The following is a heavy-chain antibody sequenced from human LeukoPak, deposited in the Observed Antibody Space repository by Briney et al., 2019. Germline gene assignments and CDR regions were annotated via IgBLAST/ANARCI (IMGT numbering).Heavy chain of an antibody. Sequence: PGGSLRLSCAASGFTFSSYSMNWVRQAPGKGLEWVSSISSSSSYIYYADSVKGRFTISRDNAKNSLYLQMNSLRAEDTAVYYCARFYYDSSGYPGAFDIWGQGTMVTVSS. CDR1: GFTFSSYS. CDR2: ISSSSSYI. J-gene: IGHJ3*02. D-gene: IGHD3-22*01. CDR3: ARFYYDSSGYPGAFDI. V-gene: IGHV3-21*01.